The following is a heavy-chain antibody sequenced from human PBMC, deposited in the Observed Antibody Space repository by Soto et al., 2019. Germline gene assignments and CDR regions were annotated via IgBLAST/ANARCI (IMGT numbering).Heavy chain of an antibody. CDR1: GGSISSYY. D-gene: IGHD3-3*01. V-gene: IGHV4-59*01. CDR2: IYYSGST. J-gene: IGHJ6*02. CDR3: ARERFLEWHHHYYYYYGMDV. Sequence: PSETLSLTCTVSGGSISSYYWSWIRQPPGKGLEWIGYIYYSGSTNYNPSLKSRVTISVDTSKNQFSLKLSSVTAADTAVYYCARERFLEWHHHYYYYYGMDVWGQGTTVTV.